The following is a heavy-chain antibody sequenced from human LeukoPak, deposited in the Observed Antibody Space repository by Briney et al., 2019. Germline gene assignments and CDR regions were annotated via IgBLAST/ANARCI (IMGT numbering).Heavy chain of an antibody. CDR3: ARGRAYCSSTSCPRDY. Sequence: ASVKVSCKASGYTFTSYYMHWVRQAPGQGLEWIGLIHPSGGSTSYAQKFQGRVTMTRDTSTSTVYMELSSLRSEDTAVYYCARGRAYCSSTSCPRDYWGQGTLVTVSS. CDR1: GYTFTSYY. D-gene: IGHD2-2*01. J-gene: IGHJ4*02. V-gene: IGHV1-46*01. CDR2: IHPSGGST.